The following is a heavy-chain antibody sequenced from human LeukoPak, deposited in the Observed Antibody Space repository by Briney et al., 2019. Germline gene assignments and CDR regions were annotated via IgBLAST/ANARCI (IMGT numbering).Heavy chain of an antibody. J-gene: IGHJ6*03. CDR3: TRVGYIYVINDWSRTGPRAYPTKYYYHMDV. Sequence: SETLSLTCAVYGGSFSGYYWSWIPQPPGKGLEWIGEINHSGSTNYNPSLKSRVTISGDTSKSQFSLKLSSVTAADTAVYFCTRVGYIYVINDWSRTGPRAYPTKYYYHMDVWGKGTTVTVSS. CDR1: GGSFSGYY. D-gene: IGHD5-18*01. CDR2: INHSGST. V-gene: IGHV4-34*01.